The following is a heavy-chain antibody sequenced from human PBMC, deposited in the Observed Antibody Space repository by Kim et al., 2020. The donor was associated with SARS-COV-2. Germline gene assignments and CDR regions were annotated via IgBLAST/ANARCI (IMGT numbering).Heavy chain of an antibody. J-gene: IGHJ4*02. CDR3: SREGLEGYKLVYFDY. D-gene: IGHD2-2*01. V-gene: IGHV4-59*13. CDR1: GGSISSNY. CDR2: IYYCWST. Sequence: SETLSLTCTVSGGSISSNYWSWIRMPQATGLEWNGYIYYCWSTNSNHTLKRRVTISIDTSKNQFYLKLSSVPVADTAAYYCSREGLEGYKLVYFDYWGQG.